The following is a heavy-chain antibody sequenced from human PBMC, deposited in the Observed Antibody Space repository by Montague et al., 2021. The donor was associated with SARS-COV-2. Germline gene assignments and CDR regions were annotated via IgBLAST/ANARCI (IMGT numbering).Heavy chain of an antibody. V-gene: IGHV4-59*01. D-gene: IGHD6-19*01. CDR2: VDNSGST. Sequence: SETLSLTCTVSGDSIRTNYWSWIRQPPGQRLEWIGYVDNSGSTDYSPSLKSRVTISLETSKRQFSLRLNSVTEADTAVYCCTTGEGVYGWRYYFDYWSQGTPVTVSS. CDR3: TTGEGVYGWRYYFDY. CDR1: GDSIRTNY. J-gene: IGHJ4*02.